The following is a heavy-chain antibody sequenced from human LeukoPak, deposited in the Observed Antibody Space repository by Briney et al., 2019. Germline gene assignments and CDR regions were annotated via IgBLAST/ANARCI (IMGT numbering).Heavy chain of an antibody. CDR3: ARLISHCSSTSCSDY. CDR2: IYYSGST. J-gene: IGHJ4*02. V-gene: IGHV4-39*01. Sequence: PSETLSLTCTVSGGSISSSSYYWGWIRQPPGKGLEWIGSIYYSGSTYYNPSLKSRVTISVDTSKNQFSLKLSSVTAADTAVYYCARLISHCSSTSCSDYWGQGTLVTVSS. D-gene: IGHD2-2*01. CDR1: GGSISSSSYY.